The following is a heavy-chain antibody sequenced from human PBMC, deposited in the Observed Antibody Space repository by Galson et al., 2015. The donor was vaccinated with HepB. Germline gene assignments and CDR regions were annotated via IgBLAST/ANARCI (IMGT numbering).Heavy chain of an antibody. Sequence: SLRLSCAGSGFTFTRYALNWVRQAPGKGLEWVSSIGGSGGHTYYADSVRGRFTISRDNSKNTLYLQVSSLRVEDMALYYCAKPLEAWVVTAAEFDFWGQGTLVSVSS. CDR2: IGGSGGHT. V-gene: IGHV3-23*01. D-gene: IGHD2-15*01. J-gene: IGHJ4*02. CDR3: AKPLEAWVVTAAEFDF. CDR1: GFTFTRYA.